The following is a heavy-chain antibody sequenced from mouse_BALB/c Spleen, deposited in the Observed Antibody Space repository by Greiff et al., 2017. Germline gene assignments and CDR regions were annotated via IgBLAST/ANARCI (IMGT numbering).Heavy chain of an antibody. V-gene: IGHV2-2*02. CDR2: IWSGGST. CDR3: ARPFYGYDAWFAY. CDR1: GFSLTSYG. Sequence: VKLQESGPGLVQPSQSLSITCTVSGFSLTSYGVHWVRQSPGKGLEWLGVIWSGGSTDYNAAFISRLSISKDISKSQVFFKMNSLQANDTAIYYCARPFYGYDAWFAYWGQGTLVTVSA. J-gene: IGHJ3*01. D-gene: IGHD2-9*01.